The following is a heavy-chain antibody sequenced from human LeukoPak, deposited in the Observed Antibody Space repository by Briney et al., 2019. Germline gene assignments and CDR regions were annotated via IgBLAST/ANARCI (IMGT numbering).Heavy chain of an antibody. CDR2: INPNDGST. V-gene: IGHV1-46*01. CDR1: GYAFTTYY. Sequence: GASVKVSCKASGYAFTTYYMHWVRQAPGQGLEWMGVINPNDGSTGYSQKFQDRVTMTTDVSTSTVSMELSSLTFEDTAIYYCSSTLKWAVFDHWGQGTLVTVSS. J-gene: IGHJ4*02. CDR3: SSTLKWAVFDH. D-gene: IGHD1-26*01.